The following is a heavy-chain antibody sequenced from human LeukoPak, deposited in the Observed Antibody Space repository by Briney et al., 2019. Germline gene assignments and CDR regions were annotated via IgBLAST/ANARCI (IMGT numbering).Heavy chain of an antibody. V-gene: IGHV1-69*01. CDR3: ARAPNYYYGDFDY. J-gene: IGHJ4*02. D-gene: IGHD3-10*01. CDR2: IIPIFGPA. Sequence: GGIIPIFGPANYAQKFQGRVTITADESTSTAYMELSSLRSEDTAVYYCARAPNYYYGDFDYWGQGTLVTVSS.